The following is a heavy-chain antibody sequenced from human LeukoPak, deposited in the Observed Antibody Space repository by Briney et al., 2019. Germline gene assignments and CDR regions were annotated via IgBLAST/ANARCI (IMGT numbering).Heavy chain of an antibody. CDR3: ARRSRMTTVVTRAFDI. D-gene: IGHD4-23*01. V-gene: IGHV4-39*07. Sequence: PSETLSLTCTVSGGSISSSSYYWGWIRQPPGKGLEWIGSIYYSGSTYYNPSLKSRVTISVDTSKNQFSLKLSSVTAADTAVYYCARRSRMTTVVTRAFDIWGQGTMVTVSS. CDR1: GGSISSSSYY. CDR2: IYYSGST. J-gene: IGHJ3*02.